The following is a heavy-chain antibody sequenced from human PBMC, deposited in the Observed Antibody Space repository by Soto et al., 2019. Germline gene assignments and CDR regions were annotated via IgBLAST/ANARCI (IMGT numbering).Heavy chain of an antibody. CDR1: GFTFGSYA. J-gene: IGHJ4*02. CDR3: AKILSSSSTGY. CDR2: TSYNGGAT. V-gene: IGHV3-23*01. Sequence: EVQLLESGGDLVQPGGSLRLSCAASGFTFGSYAMSWVRQAPGKGLEWVSATSYNGGATYYADSVKGRFTISRDNSKNTLYLQMNSLRAEETAIYYCAKILSSSSTGYWGQGTLVSVSP. D-gene: IGHD2-8*02.